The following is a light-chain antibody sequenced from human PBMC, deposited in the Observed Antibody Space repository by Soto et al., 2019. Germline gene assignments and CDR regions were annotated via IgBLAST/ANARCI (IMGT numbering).Light chain of an antibody. J-gene: IGKJ1*01. CDR2: GAS. Sequence: EILMTQSPATLSVSPGERATLSCRASQSVSSNLAWYQQKPGQAPRLLIYGASTRATGIPARFSGGGSGTDFTLTISRLEPEDFAVYYCQQYGSSPGTFGQGTKVDIK. V-gene: IGKV3-15*01. CDR3: QQYGSSPGT. CDR1: QSVSSN.